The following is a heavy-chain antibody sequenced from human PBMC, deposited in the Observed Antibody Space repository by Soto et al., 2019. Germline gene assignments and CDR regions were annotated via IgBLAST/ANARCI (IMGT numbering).Heavy chain of an antibody. CDR2: ISSSGSTI. J-gene: IGHJ6*02. V-gene: IGHV3-48*03. Sequence: PGGSLRLSCAASGFTFSSYAMSWVRQAPGKGLEWVSYISSSGSTIYYEDSVKGRFTISRDNAKNSLYLQMNSLRAEDTAVYYCARVRQYYYDSSGYYPLYYYYGMDVWGQGTTVTVSS. CDR1: GFTFSSYA. D-gene: IGHD3-22*01. CDR3: ARVRQYYYDSSGYYPLYYYYGMDV.